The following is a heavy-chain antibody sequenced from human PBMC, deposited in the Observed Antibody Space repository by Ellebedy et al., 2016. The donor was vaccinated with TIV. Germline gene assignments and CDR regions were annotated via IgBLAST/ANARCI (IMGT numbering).Heavy chain of an antibody. D-gene: IGHD6-13*01. CDR2: ISNGGDTT. CDR3: AKLGGVLSWYADY. V-gene: IGHV3-23*01. J-gene: IGHJ4*02. Sequence: PGGSLRLSCAASGSTFTNYAMSRVRQAPGKGLEWVSVISNGGDTTYADSVKVRFTISRDNSKNTLYLQMNSLRADDTAMYYCAKLGGVLSWYADYWGLGTLVTASP. CDR1: GSTFTNYA.